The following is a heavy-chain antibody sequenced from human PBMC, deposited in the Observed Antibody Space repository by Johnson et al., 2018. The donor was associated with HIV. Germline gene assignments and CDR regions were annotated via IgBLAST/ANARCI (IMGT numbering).Heavy chain of an antibody. J-gene: IGHJ3*02. V-gene: IGHV3-7*01. CDR2: IKQDGSDK. Sequence: EVQLVESGGGLVQPGGSLRLSCAGSEFTFSNHYITWVRQAPGKGLEWVANIKQDGSDKYYVDSVKGRFTNSSDNAKNSLYLQMNSLRAEDTAVYYCAREARIGNTDDAFDMWGQGTMVTVSS. CDR1: EFTFSNHY. CDR3: AREARIGNTDDAFDM. D-gene: IGHD1-1*01.